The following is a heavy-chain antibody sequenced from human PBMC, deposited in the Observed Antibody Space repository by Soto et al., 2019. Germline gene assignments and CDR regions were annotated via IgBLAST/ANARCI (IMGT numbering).Heavy chain of an antibody. D-gene: IGHD2-15*01. V-gene: IGHV1-69*06. CDR2: IIPIFGTA. J-gene: IGHJ6*02. Sequence: SVKVSCKASGCTFSSYAISWVRQAPGQGLEWMGGIIPIFGTANYAQKFQGRVTITADKSTSTAYMELSSLRSEDTAVYYCARGGCSGGSCYPYYYYYGMDVWGQGATVTVSS. CDR1: GCTFSSYA. CDR3: ARGGCSGGSCYPYYYYYGMDV.